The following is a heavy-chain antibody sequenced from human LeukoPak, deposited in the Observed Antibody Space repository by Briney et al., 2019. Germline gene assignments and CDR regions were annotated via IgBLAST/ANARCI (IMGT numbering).Heavy chain of an antibody. V-gene: IGHV1-8*02. Sequence: ASVKVSCKASGGTFISYAISWVRQAPGQGLEWMGWMNPKSGNTGYAQKFQGRVTMTRNTSISTAYMELSSLRSEDTAVYYCARGWVHFDYWGQGTLVTVSS. CDR2: MNPKSGNT. CDR1: GGTFISYA. D-gene: IGHD3-10*01. CDR3: ARGWVHFDY. J-gene: IGHJ4*02.